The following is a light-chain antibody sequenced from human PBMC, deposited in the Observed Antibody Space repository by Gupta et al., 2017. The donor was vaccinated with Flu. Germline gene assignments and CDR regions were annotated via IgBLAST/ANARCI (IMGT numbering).Light chain of an antibody. CDR3: QQTYSTPWT. CDR1: QSISTY. Sequence: DIQMTQSPSSLSASVGDRVTIPCRTSQSISTYLNWYQQKPGKAPKLLIYSASSLQSGVPSRFHGSGSGSDFTLTISSLQPEDFATYYCQQTYSTPWTFGQGTEVEIK. V-gene: IGKV1-39*01. CDR2: SAS. J-gene: IGKJ1*01.